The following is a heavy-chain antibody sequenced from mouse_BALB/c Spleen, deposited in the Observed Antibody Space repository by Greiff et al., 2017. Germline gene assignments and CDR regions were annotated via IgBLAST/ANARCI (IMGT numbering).Heavy chain of an antibody. V-gene: IGHV5-17*02. CDR2: ISSGSSTI. CDR3: ARGGYEGACDY. J-gene: IGHJ2*01. CDR1: GFTFSRFG. Sequence: DVQLVESGGGLVQPGGSRKLSCAASGFTFSRFGMHWVRQAPEKGLEWVAYISSGSSTIYYADTVKGRFTISRDNPKNNLFLQMTSLRSEDTAMYYCARGGYEGACDYWGQGNTRT. D-gene: IGHD2-2*01.